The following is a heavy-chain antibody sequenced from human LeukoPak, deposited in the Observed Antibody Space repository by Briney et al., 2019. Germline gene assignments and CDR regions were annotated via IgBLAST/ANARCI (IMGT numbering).Heavy chain of an antibody. CDR1: GYTFIRYG. D-gene: IGHD1-26*01. V-gene: IGHV1-18*01. CDR2: LSAYNGNT. CDR3: ARDYSGTYFDS. J-gene: IGHJ4*02. Sequence: VGSVNVSCKASGYTFIRYGISGVRQAPGQGLEWMGWLSAYNGNTKNVQRVQDRVTMTTDTSTSTAYMELRSLRSDDTAVYYCARDYSGTYFDSWGQGTLVTVSS.